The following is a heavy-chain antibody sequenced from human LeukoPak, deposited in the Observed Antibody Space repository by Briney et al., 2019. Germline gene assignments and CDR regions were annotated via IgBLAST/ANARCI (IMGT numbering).Heavy chain of an antibody. CDR2: IYPGDSDT. CDR3: ARRYYDILTGYSYFDY. D-gene: IGHD3-9*01. CDR1: GYSFADYW. J-gene: IGHJ4*02. Sequence: GESLKISCQGSGYSFADYWIGWVRQMPGKGLDWMGIIYPGDSDTRYSPSFQGQVTISADKSISTAYLQWSSLKASDTAMYYCARRYYDILTGYSYFDYWGQGTLVTVSS. V-gene: IGHV5-51*01.